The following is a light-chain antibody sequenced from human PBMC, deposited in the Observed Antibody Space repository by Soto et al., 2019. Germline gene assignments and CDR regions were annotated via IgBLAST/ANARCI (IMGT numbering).Light chain of an antibody. CDR3: QSYDSSLTHVV. CDR1: SSNIGSFYD. J-gene: IGLJ2*01. Sequence: QSVLPQPPSGSGAPGPRVTIPCTGSSSNIGSFYDVHWYQQLPGTVPKLLIYGDNNRPSGVPDRFSGSKSGTAASLAITGLQAEAEADYYCQSYDSSLTHVVFGWGTKLTV. CDR2: GDN. V-gene: IGLV1-40*01.